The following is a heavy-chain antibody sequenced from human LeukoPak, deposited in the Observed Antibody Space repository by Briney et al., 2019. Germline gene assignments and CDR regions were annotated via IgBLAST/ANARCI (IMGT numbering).Heavy chain of an antibody. CDR1: GLTVTNNY. V-gene: IGHV3-66*01. D-gene: IGHD6-13*01. Sequence: GGSLRLSCAASGLTVTNNYWNWVRQPPGKGPEWISLIYSNGDTRYADSVKGRFTFSRDNSKNTLYLQMNTLRGEDTAVYYCARGDTGSRWPNFDYWGQGTLVTVSS. CDR3: ARGDTGSRWPNFDY. CDR2: IYSNGDT. J-gene: IGHJ4*02.